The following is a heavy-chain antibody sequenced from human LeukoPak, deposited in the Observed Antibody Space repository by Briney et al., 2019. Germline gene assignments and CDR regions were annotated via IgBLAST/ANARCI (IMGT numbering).Heavy chain of an antibody. J-gene: IGHJ6*02. CDR3: ARGVGTIFGVVTGGVGMDV. D-gene: IGHD3-3*01. CDR1: GYTFTSYY. CDR2: INPSGGST. Sequence: ASVKVSCKASGYTFTSYYMHWVRQAAGQGLEWMGIINPSGGSTSYAQKFQGRVTMTRDTSTSTVYMELSSLRSEDTAVYYCARGVGTIFGVVTGGVGMDVWGQGTTVTVSS. V-gene: IGHV1-46*01.